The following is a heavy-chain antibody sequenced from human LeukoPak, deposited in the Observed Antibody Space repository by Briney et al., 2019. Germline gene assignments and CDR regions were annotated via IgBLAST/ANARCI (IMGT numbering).Heavy chain of an antibody. V-gene: IGHV3-30*02. CDR3: ARRKGRGYSYGGESFDY. J-gene: IGHJ4*02. D-gene: IGHD5-18*01. Sequence: LPGGSLRLSCAASGFSFINYGMHWVRQAPGKGLEWVAFIRYDGNDRFYADSVRGRFTISRDTSKNTQYLHMNSLRVDDTAVYYCARRKGRGYSYGGESFDYWGQGTLVSVSS. CDR1: GFSFINYG. CDR2: IRYDGNDR.